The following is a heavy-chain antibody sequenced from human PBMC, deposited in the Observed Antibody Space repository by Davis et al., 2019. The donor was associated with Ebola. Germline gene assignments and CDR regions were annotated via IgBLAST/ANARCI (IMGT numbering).Heavy chain of an antibody. CDR3: ARVGVAAPWFDP. D-gene: IGHD6-6*01. CDR1: GGSISTYY. CDR2: IYTSGST. J-gene: IGHJ5*02. V-gene: IGHV4-4*07. Sequence: SETLSLTCTVSGGSISTYYWSWIRQPAGKGLEWIGRIYTSGSTNYNPSLKSRVTMSVDTSKNQFSLKLSSVTAADTAVYYCARVGVAAPWFDPWGQGTLVTVSS.